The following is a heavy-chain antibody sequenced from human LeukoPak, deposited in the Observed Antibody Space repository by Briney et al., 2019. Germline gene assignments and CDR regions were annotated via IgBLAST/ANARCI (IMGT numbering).Heavy chain of an antibody. CDR2: IYYSGST. CDR3: ARAGIAATNNWFDP. CDR1: GGSISSSSYY. V-gene: IGHV4-39*07. Sequence: SETLSLTCTVSGGSISSSSYYWGWIRQPPGKGLEWIGSIYYSGSTNYNPSLKSRVTISVDTSKNQFSLKLNSVTAADTAVYYCARAGIAATNNWFDPWGQGTLVTVSS. J-gene: IGHJ5*02. D-gene: IGHD6-13*01.